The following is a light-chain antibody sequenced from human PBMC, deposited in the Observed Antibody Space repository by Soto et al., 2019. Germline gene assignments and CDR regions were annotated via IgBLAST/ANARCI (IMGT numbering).Light chain of an antibody. CDR3: QQSYTNPRP. V-gene: IGKV1-39*01. CDR2: AAS. Sequence: DIQMTQSPSSLSASVGDRVTISCRASQSIRTYLHWYQQKPGKAPKLLIYAASSLQSGVPSRFSGSGFGTDFTLTLSNLQPEDFATYFCQQSYTNPRPFVPGTKVDI. J-gene: IGKJ3*01. CDR1: QSIRTY.